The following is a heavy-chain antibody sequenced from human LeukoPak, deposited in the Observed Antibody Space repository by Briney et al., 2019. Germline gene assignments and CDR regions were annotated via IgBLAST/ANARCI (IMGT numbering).Heavy chain of an antibody. Sequence: GGSLRLSCAASGFPFSSYGMHWVRQAPGKGLEWVAVIWYDGSNKYYADSVKDRFTTSRDNSKNTLYLQMNSLRAEDTAVYYCARVQGRYFGSGSYLGVDHWGQGTLVTVSS. J-gene: IGHJ4*02. CDR2: IWYDGSNK. V-gene: IGHV3-33*01. D-gene: IGHD3-10*01. CDR1: GFPFSSYG. CDR3: ARVQGRYFGSGSYLGVDH.